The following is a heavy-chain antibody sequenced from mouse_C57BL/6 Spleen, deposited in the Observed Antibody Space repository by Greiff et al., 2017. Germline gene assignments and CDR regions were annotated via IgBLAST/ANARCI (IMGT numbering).Heavy chain of an antibody. V-gene: IGHV5-4*01. J-gene: IGHJ2*01. D-gene: IGHD2-3*01. CDR1: GFTFSSYA. Sequence: EVQLVESGGGLVKPGGSLKLSCAASGFTFSSYAMSWVRQTPEKRLEWVATISDGGSYTYYPDNVKGRFTISRDNAKNNLYLQMSHLKSEDTAMYYCARETHDGYHDYWGQGTTLTVSS. CDR3: ARETHDGYHDY. CDR2: ISDGGSYT.